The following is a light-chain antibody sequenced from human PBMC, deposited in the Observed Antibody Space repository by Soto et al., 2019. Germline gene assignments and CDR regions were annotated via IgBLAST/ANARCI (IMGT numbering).Light chain of an antibody. V-gene: IGKV3D-15*01. J-gene: IGKJ4*01. CDR1: DSFSRN. Sequence: ELVMTQSPATLSVSPGERATLSCRASDSFSRNLALYQQKPCQGPRLLIYGASTRATDIPARFSGSGSGTEFTLTISSLQSEDFSVYHCQQYDSWPLTFGGGTKV. CDR3: QQYDSWPLT. CDR2: GAS.